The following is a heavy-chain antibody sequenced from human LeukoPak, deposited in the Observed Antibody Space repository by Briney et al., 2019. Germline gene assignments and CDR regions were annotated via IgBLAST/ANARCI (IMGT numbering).Heavy chain of an antibody. CDR1: GGSISSRNW. D-gene: IGHD4-17*01. V-gene: IGHV4-4*02. J-gene: IGHJ4*02. CDR2: IYHSGST. Sequence: PSETLSLTCAVSGGSISSRNWWSWVRLPPGKWLEWIGEIYHSGSTNYNPSLKTRVTISVDKSKNQFSLKLSSVTAADTAVYYCARASHDYGDYSHFDYWGQGTLVTVSS. CDR3: ARASHDYGDYSHFDY.